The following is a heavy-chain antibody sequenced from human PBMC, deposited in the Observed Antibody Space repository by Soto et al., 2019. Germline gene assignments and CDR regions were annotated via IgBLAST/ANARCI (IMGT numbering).Heavy chain of an antibody. CDR1: GDSVSSNSAA. J-gene: IGHJ6*03. CDR2: TYCRSRWYN. Sequence: SQTLSLTCAISGDSVSSNSAAWNWIRLSPSRGLEWLARTYCRSRWYNDCAVSVRSRITVNPDTSKNQCSLQLTSVTPEDTAVYYCAGTTSHQWYYMDVWGKGTTVTVSS. V-gene: IGHV6-1*01. CDR3: AGTTSHQWYYMDV. D-gene: IGHD1-7*01.